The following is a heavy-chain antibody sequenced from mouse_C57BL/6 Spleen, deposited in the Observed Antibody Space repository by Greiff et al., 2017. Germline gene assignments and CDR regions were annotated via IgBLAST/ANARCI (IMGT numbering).Heavy chain of an antibody. J-gene: IGHJ2*01. V-gene: IGHV14-4*01. CDR1: GFNIKDDY. D-gene: IGHD1-1*01. CDR3: TTLITTGEGY. Sequence: VQLQQSGAELVRPGASVKLSCTASGFNIKDDYMHWVKQRPEQGLEWIGWIDPENGDTEYASKFQGKATITADTSSNTAYLQLSSLTSEDTAVYYCTTLITTGEGYWGQGTTLTVSS. CDR2: IDPENGDT.